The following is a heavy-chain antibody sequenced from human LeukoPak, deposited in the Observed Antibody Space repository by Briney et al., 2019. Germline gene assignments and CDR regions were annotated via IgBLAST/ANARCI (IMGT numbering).Heavy chain of an antibody. CDR2: IYYSGST. CDR3: ARLLYDRSGYYYFDY. CDR1: GGSISTTTYY. V-gene: IGHV4-39*01. J-gene: IGHJ4*02. Sequence: SETLSLTCTVSGGSISTTTYYWGWIRQPPGKGLEWIGSIYYSGSTYDNPSLKSRVTISVDTSKNQVSLKLRSVTAADTAVYYCARLLYDRSGYYYFDYWGQGTLVTVSS. D-gene: IGHD3-22*01.